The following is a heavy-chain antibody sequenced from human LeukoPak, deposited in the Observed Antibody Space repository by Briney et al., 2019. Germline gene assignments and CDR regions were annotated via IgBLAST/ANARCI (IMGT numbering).Heavy chain of an antibody. Sequence: GEALRLSFDAARFAFRSSSMNWVRPAPGQGLGGGASIIRTGAYIYYPDSVQGRFIISRDNSNSSLYLTMRSLRAEDTAVYYCVKDVSDDSKGFWYFDLWGRGTLVTVSS. CDR3: VKDVSDDSKGFWYFDL. V-gene: IGHV3-21*01. J-gene: IGHJ2*01. CDR2: IIRTGAYI. CDR1: RFAFRSSS. D-gene: IGHD3-22*01.